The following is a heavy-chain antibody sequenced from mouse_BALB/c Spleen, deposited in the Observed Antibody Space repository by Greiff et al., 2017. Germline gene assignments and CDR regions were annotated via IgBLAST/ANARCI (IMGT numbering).Heavy chain of an antibody. V-gene: IGHV1-7*01. Sequence: VKVVESGAELAKPGASVKMSCKASGYTFTSYWMHWVKQRPGQGLEWIGYINPSTGYTEYNQKFKDKATLTADKSSSTAYMQLSSLTSEDSAVYYCARSGTWGDYWGQGTSVTVSS. CDR3: ARSGTWGDY. CDR1: GYTFTSYW. CDR2: INPSTGYT. J-gene: IGHJ4*01. D-gene: IGHD4-1*01.